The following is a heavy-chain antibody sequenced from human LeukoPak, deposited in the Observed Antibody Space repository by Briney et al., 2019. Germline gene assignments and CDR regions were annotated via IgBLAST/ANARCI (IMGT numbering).Heavy chain of an antibody. D-gene: IGHD4-23*01. V-gene: IGHV4-39*07. CDR1: GGYIITSGHY. CDR2: VYYTGVT. J-gene: IGHJ5*02. Sequence: SETLSLTCTVSGGYIITSGHYWGWIRQPPGKGLEWIGSVYYTGVTSTNPFFRSRMSISVDTSKNQFSLNLTSVTAAAAAVYYCARERSSSGGQNWLDPWGQGTLVTVSS. CDR3: ARERSSSGGQNWLDP.